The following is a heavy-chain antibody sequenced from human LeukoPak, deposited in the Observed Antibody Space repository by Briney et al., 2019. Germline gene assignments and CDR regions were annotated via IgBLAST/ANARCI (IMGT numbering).Heavy chain of an antibody. CDR2: IYYSGST. CDR1: GGSISSGGYY. V-gene: IGHV4-31*03. J-gene: IGHJ4*02. CDR3: ARESPGAYFDY. Sequence: PSETLSLTCTVSGGSISSGGYYWSWIRQHPGKGLEWIGYIYYSGSTYYNPSLKSRVTISVDTSKNQFSLKLSSVTAADTAVYYCARESPGAYFDYWGRGTLVTVSS. D-gene: IGHD3-10*01.